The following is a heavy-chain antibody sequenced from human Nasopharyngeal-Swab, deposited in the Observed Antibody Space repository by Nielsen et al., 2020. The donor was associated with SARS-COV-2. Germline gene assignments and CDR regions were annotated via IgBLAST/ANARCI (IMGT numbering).Heavy chain of an antibody. J-gene: IGHJ4*02. D-gene: IGHD4-17*01. CDR3: ARAEMRTTVTMYWNY. Sequence: ASVKVSCKASGYTFTSYYMHWVRQAPGQGLEWMGIINPSGGSTSYAQKFQGRVTMTRDTSTSTVYMELSSLRSEDTAVYYCARAEMRTTVTMYWNYWGQGTLVTVSS. V-gene: IGHV1-46*01. CDR2: INPSGGST. CDR1: GYTFTSYY.